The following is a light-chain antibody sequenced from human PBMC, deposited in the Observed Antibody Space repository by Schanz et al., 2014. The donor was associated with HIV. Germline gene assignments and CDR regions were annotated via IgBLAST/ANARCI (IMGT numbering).Light chain of an antibody. Sequence: QSALTQPSSVSGSPGQSITISCTGTSSDVGGYNYVSWYQQHPGKAPKVMIYDGDNRPSGVPDRFSGSKSGNTASLTVSGLQAEDEGDYYCNSYAGNNLRVFGTGTKLTVL. J-gene: IGLJ1*01. CDR1: SSDVGGYNY. CDR3: NSYAGNNLRV. V-gene: IGLV2-8*01. CDR2: DGD.